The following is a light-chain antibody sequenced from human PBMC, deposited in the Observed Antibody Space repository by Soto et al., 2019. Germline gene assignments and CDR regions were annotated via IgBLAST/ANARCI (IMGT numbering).Light chain of an antibody. V-gene: IGLV7-43*01. CDR3: LLYYGGIWL. CDR2: STN. Sequence: QTVVTQEPSLTVSPEGTVTLTCASSTGAFTSGHYPNWFQQKSGQTPRALIYSTNNKPSGTPARFSGSLLGGKAALTLSGVQPKDAADYYCLLYYGGIWLFGGGTKLTVL. J-gene: IGLJ3*02. CDR1: TGAFTSGHY.